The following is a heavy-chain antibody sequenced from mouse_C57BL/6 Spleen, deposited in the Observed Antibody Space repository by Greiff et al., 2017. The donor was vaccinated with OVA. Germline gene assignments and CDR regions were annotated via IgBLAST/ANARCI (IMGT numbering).Heavy chain of an antibody. CDR3: AYDYDKYFDV. CDR1: GYTFTSYW. CDR2: IHPNSGST. Sequence: QVQLQQPGAELVKPGASVKLSCKASGYTFTSYWLHWVKQRPGQGLEWIGMIHPNSGSTNYNEKFKTKATLTVDKSSSTAYMQLSSLTSEDSAVYYCAYDYDKYFDVWGTGTTVTVSS. J-gene: IGHJ1*03. D-gene: IGHD2-4*01. V-gene: IGHV1-64*01.